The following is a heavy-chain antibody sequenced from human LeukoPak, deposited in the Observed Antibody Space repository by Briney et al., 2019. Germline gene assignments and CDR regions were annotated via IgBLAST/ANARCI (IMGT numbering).Heavy chain of an antibody. D-gene: IGHD3-9*01. V-gene: IGHV1-24*01. CDR3: ATLPLLRYFDWLLYSYFDY. Sequence: ASVKVSCKVSGYTLTELSMHWVRQAPGKGLEWMGGFDPEDGETIYAQKFQGRVTITGDTSTDTAYMELSSLRSEDTAVYYCATLPLLRYFDWLLYSYFDYWGQGTLVTVSS. J-gene: IGHJ4*02. CDR2: FDPEDGET. CDR1: GYTLTELS.